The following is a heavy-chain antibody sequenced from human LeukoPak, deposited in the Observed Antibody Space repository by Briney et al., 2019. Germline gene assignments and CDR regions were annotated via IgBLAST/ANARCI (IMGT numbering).Heavy chain of an antibody. V-gene: IGHV3-72*01. D-gene: IGHD3-22*01. J-gene: IGHJ3*02. CDR3: ARTSQYYYDSSGYYYDVFDI. Sequence: GGSLRLSCAASGFTFSDHYMDWVRQAPGKGLEWVGRTRNKANNYTTEYAAAVKGRFTISRDDSKNSLYLQMNSLKTEDTAVYYCARTSQYYYDSSGYYYDVFDIWGQGTMVTVSS. CDR1: GFTFSDHY. CDR2: TRNKANNYTT.